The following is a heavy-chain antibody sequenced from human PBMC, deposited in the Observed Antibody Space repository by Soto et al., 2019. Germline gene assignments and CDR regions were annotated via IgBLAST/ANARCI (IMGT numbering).Heavy chain of an antibody. J-gene: IGHJ4*02. CDR3: AKSLRGIIIDFDY. D-gene: IGHD3-10*01. CDR2: IIPIFGTA. CDR1: GGTFSSYA. Sequence: SVKVSCKASGGTFSSYAISWVRQAPGQGLEWMGGIIPIFGTANYAQKFQGRVTITADESTSTAYMELSSLRSEDTAVYYCAKSLRGIIIDFDYWGQGTHVTVSX. V-gene: IGHV1-69*13.